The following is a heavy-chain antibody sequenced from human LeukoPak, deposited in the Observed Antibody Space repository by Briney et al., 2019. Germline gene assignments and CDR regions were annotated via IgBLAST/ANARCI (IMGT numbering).Heavy chain of an antibody. V-gene: IGHV4-39*07. CDR3: AGPTTVVTPFPN. Sequence: PSETLSLTCTVSGGSISSSSYYWGWIRQPPGKGLEWIGSIYYSGSTYYNSSLKSRVTISVDTSKNQFSLKLSSVTAADTAVYYCAGPTTVVTPFPNWGQGTLVTVSS. J-gene: IGHJ4*02. CDR1: GGSISSSSYY. D-gene: IGHD4-23*01. CDR2: IYYSGST.